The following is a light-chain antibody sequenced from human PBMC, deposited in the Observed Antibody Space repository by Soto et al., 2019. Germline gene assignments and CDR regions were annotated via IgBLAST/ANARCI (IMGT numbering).Light chain of an antibody. Sequence: QSVLTQLPSASGSPGQSVAISCTGTSSDVGGYNYVSWYQQHPGKAPKLMIYEVNKRPSGVPDRFSGSKSGNTASLTVSGLQAEDEADYYCSSYTSRSTHVFGTGTKSPS. CDR3: SSYTSRSTHV. CDR1: SSDVGGYNY. V-gene: IGLV2-8*01. J-gene: IGLJ1*01. CDR2: EVN.